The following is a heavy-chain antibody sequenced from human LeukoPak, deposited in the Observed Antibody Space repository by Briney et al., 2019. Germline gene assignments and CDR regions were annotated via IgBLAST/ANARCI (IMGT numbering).Heavy chain of an antibody. V-gene: IGHV4-31*03. CDR1: GGSISSNDYY. Sequence: SETLSLTCTVSGGSISSNDYYWSWIRQHPGKGLEWIGYIYYSESTYYNPSLKSRVTISVDTSKNQFSLKLSSVTAADTAVYYCARDRGANIAAAGTFDYWGQGTLVTVSS. CDR2: IYYSEST. D-gene: IGHD6-13*01. J-gene: IGHJ4*02. CDR3: ARDRGANIAAAGTFDY.